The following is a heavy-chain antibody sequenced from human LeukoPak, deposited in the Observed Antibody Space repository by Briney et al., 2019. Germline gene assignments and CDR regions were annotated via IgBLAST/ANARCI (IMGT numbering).Heavy chain of an antibody. CDR3: ARVGYSYGTTYHY. CDR1: GYNFTSYY. V-gene: IGHV1-46*01. J-gene: IGHJ4*02. D-gene: IGHD5-18*01. CDR2: INPNAGRT. Sequence: GASVKVSCKASGYNFTSYYIHWVRQAPGQGLEWMGIINPNAGRTGYTQNLQGRVTMTRNTSISTAYMELSSLRSEDTAVYYCARVGYSYGTTYHYWGQGTLVTVSS.